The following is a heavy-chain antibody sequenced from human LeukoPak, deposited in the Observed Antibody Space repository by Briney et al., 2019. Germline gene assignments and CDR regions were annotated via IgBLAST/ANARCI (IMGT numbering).Heavy chain of an antibody. CDR2: IYYSGST. D-gene: IGHD3-3*01. Sequence: SETLSLTCTVSGGPISSSSYYWGWIRQPPGKGLEWIGSIYYSGSTYYNPSLKSRVTISVDTSKNQFSLKLSSVTAADTAVYYCARDLGVLRFLEWTPLGSWFDPWGQGTLVTVSS. CDR3: ARDLGVLRFLEWTPLGSWFDP. V-gene: IGHV4-39*07. CDR1: GGPISSSSYY. J-gene: IGHJ5*02.